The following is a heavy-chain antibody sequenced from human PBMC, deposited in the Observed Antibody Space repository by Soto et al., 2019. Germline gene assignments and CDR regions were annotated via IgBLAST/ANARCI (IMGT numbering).Heavy chain of an antibody. CDR3: VRAKSIFGIVTDVYDI. Sequence: QVQLVQSGAEVKKPGSSVRVSCMTSGGSFSGYVFTWVRQAPGQGLEWMGRIIPVHNITNYAESLQGRVTISADRSSTTTYMELNNLRSDDTAVYFCVRAKSIFGIVTDVYDIWGQGTMVIVSS. D-gene: IGHD3-3*01. CDR1: GGSFSGYV. V-gene: IGHV1-69*04. J-gene: IGHJ3*02. CDR2: IIPVHNIT.